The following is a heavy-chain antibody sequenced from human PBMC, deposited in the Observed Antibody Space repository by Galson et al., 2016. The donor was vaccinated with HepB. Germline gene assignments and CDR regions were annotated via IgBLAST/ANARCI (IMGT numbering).Heavy chain of an antibody. J-gene: IGHJ4*02. D-gene: IGHD3-22*01. V-gene: IGHV3-30*18. Sequence: SLRLSCAASGFTFITYGMHWVRQAPGKGLEWVAVISYDGSNKYYADSVKGRFTISRDNSKNTLYLQMNSLRAEDTAVYYCAKEHYFDSSGFDYWGQGTLVTVSS. CDR2: ISYDGSNK. CDR3: AKEHYFDSSGFDY. CDR1: GFTFITYG.